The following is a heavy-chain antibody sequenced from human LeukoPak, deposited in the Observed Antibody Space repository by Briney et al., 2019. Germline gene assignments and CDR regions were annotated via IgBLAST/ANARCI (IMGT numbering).Heavy chain of an antibody. CDR1: GFTFSSYS. D-gene: IGHD2-15*01. CDR2: ISSSSSYI. V-gene: IGHV3-21*04. J-gene: IGHJ2*01. Sequence: GGSLRLSCAASGFTFSSYSMNWVRQAPGKGLEWVSSISSSSSYIYYAASVKGRFTMSRDNAKNSLYLQMNSLRAEDTALYYCARDRVVVATTRPPYWYFDLWGRGTLVTVSS. CDR3: ARDRVVVATTRPPYWYFDL.